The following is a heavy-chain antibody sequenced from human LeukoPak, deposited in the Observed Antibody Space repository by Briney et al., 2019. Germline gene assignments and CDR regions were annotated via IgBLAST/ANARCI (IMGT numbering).Heavy chain of an antibody. D-gene: IGHD2-2*01. J-gene: IGHJ4*02. V-gene: IGHV5-51*01. Sequence: GESLKISCKGSGYSFISYWIGWVRQMPGKGLEWMGIIYPGDSDTRYSPSFQGQVTISADKSISTAYLQWSSLKASDTAMYYCARPGYCSSTSCYASFWGQGTLVTVSS. CDR2: IYPGDSDT. CDR1: GYSFISYW. CDR3: ARPGYCSSTSCYASF.